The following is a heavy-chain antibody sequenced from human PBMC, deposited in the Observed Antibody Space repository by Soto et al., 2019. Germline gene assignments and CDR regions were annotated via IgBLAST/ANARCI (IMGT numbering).Heavy chain of an antibody. J-gene: IGHJ6*02. CDR3: STGSVEGV. CDR1: GLTISNSW. D-gene: IGHD2-15*01. CDR2: IKTNTEGGTT. Sequence: EVQLVESGGGFIYPGGSLRLSCAASGLTISNSWMNCVRQAPGKGLEWVGRIKTNTEGGTTDYAAAVKGRFTVSRDDSKNTLYLQMNSLKLEDTAVYYCSTGSVEGVWGQGTTVTVSS. V-gene: IGHV3-15*07.